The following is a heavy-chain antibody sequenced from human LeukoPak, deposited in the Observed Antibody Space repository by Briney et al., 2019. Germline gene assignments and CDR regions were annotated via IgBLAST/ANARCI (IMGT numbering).Heavy chain of an antibody. CDR3: VRADSSGYYTY. D-gene: IGHD3-22*01. Sequence: GGSLRLSCAASGFTFSSYWMHWVRQAPVKELVWVSRINSDGSIPNYADSVKGRFTISRDNAKNTLYLQMNSLRVDDTAVYYCVRADSSGYYTYWGQGTLVTVSS. CDR2: INSDGSIP. J-gene: IGHJ4*02. V-gene: IGHV3-74*01. CDR1: GFTFSSYW.